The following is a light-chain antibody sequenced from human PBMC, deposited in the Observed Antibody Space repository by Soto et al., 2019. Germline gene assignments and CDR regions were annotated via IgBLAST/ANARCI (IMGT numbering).Light chain of an antibody. CDR3: ATWDDSLTGVV. CDR1: SSNIGGNA. Sequence: QSVLTQPPSASGTPGQRVTISCSGSSSNIGGNAVNWYQQLPGTAPKLLIYTNNQRPSGVPDRFSGSKSGTSVSLAISGLQSEDEADYYCATWDDSLTGVVFGGGTQLTVL. CDR2: TNN. J-gene: IGLJ2*01. V-gene: IGLV1-44*01.